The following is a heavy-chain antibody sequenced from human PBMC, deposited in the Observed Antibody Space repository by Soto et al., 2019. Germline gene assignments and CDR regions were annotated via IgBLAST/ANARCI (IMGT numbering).Heavy chain of an antibody. J-gene: IGHJ5*02. Sequence: ASVKVSCKASGYTFTGYYMHWVRQAPGQGLEWMGWINPNSGGTNYAQKFQGRVTMTRDTSISTAYMELSRLRSDDTAVYYCARVNYDFWSGSKVFVPVHWFDPWGQGTLVTVSS. CDR2: INPNSGGT. CDR3: ARVNYDFWSGSKVFVPVHWFDP. V-gene: IGHV1-2*02. CDR1: GYTFTGYY. D-gene: IGHD3-3*01.